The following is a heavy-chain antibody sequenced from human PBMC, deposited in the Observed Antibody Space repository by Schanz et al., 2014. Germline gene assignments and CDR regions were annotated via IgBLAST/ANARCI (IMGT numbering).Heavy chain of an antibody. D-gene: IGHD7-27*01. Sequence: EVQLVESGGCLVQPGGSLRLSCAASGFTFNNYDMNWVRLVPGKGLECVSGISGGGGSAYYADSVKGRFTISRDNSKNTLYLQMSSLRDEDTAIYYCVRDYNWGFDNWGQGTLVTVSS. CDR1: GFTFNNYD. V-gene: IGHV3-23*04. CDR3: VRDYNWGFDN. CDR2: ISGGGGSA. J-gene: IGHJ4*02.